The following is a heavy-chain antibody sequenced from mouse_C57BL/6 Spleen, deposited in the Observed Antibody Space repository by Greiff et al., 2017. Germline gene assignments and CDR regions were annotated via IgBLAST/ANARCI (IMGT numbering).Heavy chain of an antibody. D-gene: IGHD2-12*01. J-gene: IGHJ4*01. CDR1: GYTFTEYT. Sequence: QVQLKQSGAELVKPGASVKLSCKASGYTFTEYTIHWVKQRSGQGLEWIGWFYPGSGSIKYNEKFKDKATLTADKSSSTVYMELSRLTSEDSAVYFCARHEEEGRDDEGAMDYWGQGTSVTVSS. V-gene: IGHV1-62-2*01. CDR3: ARHEEEGRDDEGAMDY. CDR2: FYPGSGSI.